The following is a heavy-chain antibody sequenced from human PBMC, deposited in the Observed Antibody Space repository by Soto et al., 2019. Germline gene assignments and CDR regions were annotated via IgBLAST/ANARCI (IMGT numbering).Heavy chain of an antibody. D-gene: IGHD3-3*01. V-gene: IGHV1-69*01. CDR1: GGTFNRYA. CDR3: ARTAITLFGVVSIPPHYYSEMDV. Sequence: QVQLVQSGAEVKKPGSSVKVSCKASGGTFNRYAISWVRQAPGQGLEWMGGIIPIFGIGNDAQRFQGRVTITADESTSTAYIELSSLRSEDTGVYYCARTAITLFGVVSIPPHYYSEMDVLGQGTTVTVSS. J-gene: IGHJ6*02. CDR2: IIPIFGIG.